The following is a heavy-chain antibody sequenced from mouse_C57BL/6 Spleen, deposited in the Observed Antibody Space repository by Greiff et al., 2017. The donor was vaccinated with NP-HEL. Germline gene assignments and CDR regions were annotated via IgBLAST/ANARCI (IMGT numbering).Heavy chain of an antibody. V-gene: IGHV5-4*01. Sequence: EVKLVESGGGLVKPGGSLKLSCAASGFTFSSYAMSWVRQTPEKRLEWVATISDGGSYTYYPDNVKGRFTISRDNAKNNLYLQMSHLKSEDTAMYYWAREGYYGSPWFAYWGQGTLVTVSA. CDR2: ISDGGSYT. J-gene: IGHJ3*01. CDR3: AREGYYGSPWFAY. D-gene: IGHD1-1*01. CDR1: GFTFSSYA.